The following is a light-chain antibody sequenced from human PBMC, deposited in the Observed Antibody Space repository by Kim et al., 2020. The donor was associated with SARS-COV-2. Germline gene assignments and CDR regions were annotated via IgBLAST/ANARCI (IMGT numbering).Light chain of an antibody. CDR2: AAS. J-gene: IGKJ4*01. CDR3: QHYYTYPLT. Sequence: SASTGDRVTITCRASQSISTYVAWYQQKPGKAPKLLIYAASTLQSGVPSRFTGSGSGTEFTLTISCLQSEDFATYYSQHYYTYPLTFGGGTKVDIK. V-gene: IGKV1-8*01. CDR1: QSISTY.